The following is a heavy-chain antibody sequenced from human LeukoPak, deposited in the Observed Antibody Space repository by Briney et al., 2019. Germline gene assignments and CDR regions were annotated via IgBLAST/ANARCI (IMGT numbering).Heavy chain of an antibody. V-gene: IGHV3-21*01. J-gene: IGHJ4*02. Sequence: GGSLRLSCAASGFTFSSYSMNWVRQAPGKGLEWVSSISSSSSYIYYADSVKGRFTISRGNAKNSLYLQMNSLRAEDTAVYYCARGAKEQQLTPFDYWGQGTLVTVSS. CDR3: ARGAKEQQLTPFDY. CDR1: GFTFSSYS. D-gene: IGHD6-13*01. CDR2: ISSSSSYI.